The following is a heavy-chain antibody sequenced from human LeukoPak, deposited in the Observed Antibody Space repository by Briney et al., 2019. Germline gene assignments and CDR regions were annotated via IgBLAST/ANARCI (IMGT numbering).Heavy chain of an antibody. J-gene: IGHJ4*02. V-gene: IGHV1-69*05. CDR1: GCTFSSYA. Sequence: ASVKLSCNASGCTFSSYAISWVRQPPGQGHEWVGRIIPIFGTATYAQKFQGRVMITTDESTSTAYMERSSPRSEDTAVYYCARESPTMLDFDYWGQGTLVTVSS. CDR3: ARESPTMLDFDY. CDR2: IIPIFGTA. D-gene: IGHD3-10*02.